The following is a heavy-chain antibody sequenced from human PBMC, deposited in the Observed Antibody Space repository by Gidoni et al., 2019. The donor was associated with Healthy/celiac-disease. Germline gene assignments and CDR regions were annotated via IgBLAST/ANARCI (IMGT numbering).Heavy chain of an antibody. Sequence: QVQLVQSGAEVKKPGASVTVSCKVSGSTLTEFSMHWVRQAPGKGLEWTGGFDPEDGETIYAQKFQGRVTMTEDTSTDTAYMELSSLRSEDTAVYYCATDSGDYDSSGYYFLWGQGTLVTVSS. CDR1: GSTLTEFS. CDR2: FDPEDGET. CDR3: ATDSGDYDSSGYYFL. D-gene: IGHD3-22*01. V-gene: IGHV1-24*01. J-gene: IGHJ4*02.